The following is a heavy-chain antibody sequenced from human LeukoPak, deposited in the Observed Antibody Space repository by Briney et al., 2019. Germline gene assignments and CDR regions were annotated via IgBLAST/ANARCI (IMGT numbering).Heavy chain of an antibody. CDR3: ARDFKTLYYFDY. V-gene: IGHV3-21*01. Sequence: PGGSLRLSCAASGFTFSSYSMNWVRQAPGKGLEWVSSISSSSSYIYYADSVKGRFTISRDNAKNSLYLQMNSLRAEDTAVYYCARDFKTLYYFDYWGQGTLVTVSS. CDR2: ISSSSSYI. CDR1: GFTFSSYS. J-gene: IGHJ4*02.